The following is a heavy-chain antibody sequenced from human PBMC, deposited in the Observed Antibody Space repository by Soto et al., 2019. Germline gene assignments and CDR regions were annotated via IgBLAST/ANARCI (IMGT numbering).Heavy chain of an antibody. CDR3: ARGVIWLLWFGKPKNWFDP. CDR1: GGSISSSSYY. Sequence: SETLSLTCTVSGGSISSSSYYWGWMRQPPGKGLEGIGSIYYSGSTNYNPSLKSRVTISVDTSKNQFSLKLSSVTAADTAVYYCARGVIWLLWFGKPKNWFDPWGQGTLVTVSS. V-gene: IGHV4-39*01. J-gene: IGHJ5*02. CDR2: IYYSGST. D-gene: IGHD3-10*01.